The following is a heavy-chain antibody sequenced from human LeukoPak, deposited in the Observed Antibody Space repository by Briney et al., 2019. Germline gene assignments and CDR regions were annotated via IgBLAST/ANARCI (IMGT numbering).Heavy chain of an antibody. Sequence: GGSLRLSCAASGFTFSSYAMSWVRQAPGKGLEWISGISGSGGSTYYADSVKGRFTISRDNSKNTLYLQMNSLRAEDTAVYHCARALSAMVADNWGQGTLVTVSS. J-gene: IGHJ4*02. D-gene: IGHD5-18*01. CDR1: GFTFSSYA. V-gene: IGHV3-23*01. CDR2: ISGSGGST. CDR3: ARALSAMVADN.